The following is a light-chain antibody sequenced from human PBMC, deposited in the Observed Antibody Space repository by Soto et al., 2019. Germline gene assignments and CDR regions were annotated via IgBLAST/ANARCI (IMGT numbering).Light chain of an antibody. J-gene: IGLJ1*01. Sequence: QSALTQAACVSGSPGQSITISCAGTSGDIGGFYYVSWYQHHPGKDPKLMIYQVSNRPSGVSNRFSGSKSGNTASLTISGLQAEDEADYSCSSYSSSRTFQVFRAGNKVT. CDR3: SSYSSSRTFQV. V-gene: IGLV2-14*01. CDR2: QVS. CDR1: SGDIGGFYY.